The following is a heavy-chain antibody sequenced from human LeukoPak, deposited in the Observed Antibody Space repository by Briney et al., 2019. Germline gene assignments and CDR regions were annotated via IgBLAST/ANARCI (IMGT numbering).Heavy chain of an antibody. Sequence: GGSLRLSCADSGSTFSNFPMSWVRQAPGKGLEWVSRISNDAISSLYADSVKGRFTISRDNSKSTLYLQMNSLRVEDTAVYYWAPGGGARHFHDWGQGTLVIVSS. CDR1: GSTFSNFP. D-gene: IGHD3-16*01. J-gene: IGHJ4*02. CDR2: ISNDAISS. CDR3: APGGGARHFHD. V-gene: IGHV3-23*01.